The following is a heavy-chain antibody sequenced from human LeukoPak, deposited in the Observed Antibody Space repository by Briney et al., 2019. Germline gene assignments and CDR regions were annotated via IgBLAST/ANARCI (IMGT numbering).Heavy chain of an antibody. CDR2: ISYDGSNK. CDR3: ARDSPGGSLGAFDI. J-gene: IGHJ3*02. Sequence: GGSLRLSCAASGFTFSSYAMHWVRQAPGKGLEWVAVISYDGSNKYYADSVKGRFTISRDNSKNTLYLQMNSLRAEDTAVYYCARDSPGGSLGAFDIWGQGTMVTVSS. D-gene: IGHD1-26*01. V-gene: IGHV3-30*04. CDR1: GFTFSSYA.